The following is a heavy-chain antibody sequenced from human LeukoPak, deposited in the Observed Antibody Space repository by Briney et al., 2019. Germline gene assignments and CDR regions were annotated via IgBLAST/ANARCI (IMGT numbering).Heavy chain of an antibody. Sequence: SETLSLTCAVYGGSFSGYYWSWIRQPPGKGLEWIGSIYYSGSTYYNPSLKSRVTISVDTSKNQFSLKLSSVTAADTAVYYCARGQYYYDSSGHYYYYYYMDVWGKGTTVTVSS. CDR1: GGSFSGYY. CDR3: ARGQYYYDSSGHYYYYYYMDV. D-gene: IGHD3-22*01. J-gene: IGHJ6*03. V-gene: IGHV4-34*01. CDR2: IYYSGST.